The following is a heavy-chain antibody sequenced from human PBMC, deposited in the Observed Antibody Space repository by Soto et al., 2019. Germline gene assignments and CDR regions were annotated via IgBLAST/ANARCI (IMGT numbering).Heavy chain of an antibody. CDR2: ISWISGSI. V-gene: IGHV3-9*01. J-gene: IGHJ1*01. CDR1: GFTFDDYA. CDR3: AKGYYVQH. D-gene: IGHD3-10*02. Sequence: EVQLVESGGGLVQPGRSLRLSCAASGFTFDDYAMHWVRQTPGKGLEWVSGISWISGSIDYADSVKGRFTISRDNAKNSLYLQMNSLRAEDTALYYCAKGYYVQHWGQGTLVTVSS.